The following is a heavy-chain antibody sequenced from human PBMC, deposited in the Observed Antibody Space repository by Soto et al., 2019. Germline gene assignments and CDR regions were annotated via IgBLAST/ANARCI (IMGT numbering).Heavy chain of an antibody. CDR3: AGVLSPNYYYCGMDV. CDR1: GYTFTSYG. D-gene: IGHD3-16*02. J-gene: IGHJ6*02. V-gene: IGHV1-18*01. CDR2: ISAYNGNT. Sequence: QVQLVQSGAEVKKPGASVKVSCKASGYTFTSYGISWVRQAPGQGLEWMGWISAYNGNTNYAQKLQGRVTMTTDTSTSTAYMELRSLRSDDTDVYYCAGVLSPNYYYCGMDVWGQGTTVTVSS.